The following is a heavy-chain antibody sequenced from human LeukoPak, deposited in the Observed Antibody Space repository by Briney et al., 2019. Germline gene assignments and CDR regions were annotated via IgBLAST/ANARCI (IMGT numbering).Heavy chain of an antibody. V-gene: IGHV3-9*01. D-gene: IGHD6-13*01. CDR2: ISWNSGSI. CDR3: AKDIDSSSWEAFDI. CDR1: GFTFDDYA. J-gene: IGHJ3*02. Sequence: PGGSLRLSCAASGFTFDDYAMHWVRQAPGKGLEWVSGISWNSGSIGYADSVKGRFTISRDNAKNSLYLQMNSLRAEDTALYYCAKDIDSSSWEAFDIWGQGTMVTVS.